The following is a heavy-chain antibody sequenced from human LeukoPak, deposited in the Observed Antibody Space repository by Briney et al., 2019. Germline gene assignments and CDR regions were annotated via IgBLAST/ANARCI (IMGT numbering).Heavy chain of an antibody. V-gene: IGHV4-59*01. J-gene: IGHJ3*02. Sequence: KPSETLSLTCTVSGGSISGYYWSWIRQPPGKGLEWIGYIYYSGNTNYNPSLKSRVTISIDTSKNQFSLKMSSVTAADTAVYYCARDSGGPHSGFEIWGQGTMVTASS. CDR1: GGSISGYY. CDR3: ARDSGGPHSGFEI. D-gene: IGHD6-19*01. CDR2: IYYSGNT.